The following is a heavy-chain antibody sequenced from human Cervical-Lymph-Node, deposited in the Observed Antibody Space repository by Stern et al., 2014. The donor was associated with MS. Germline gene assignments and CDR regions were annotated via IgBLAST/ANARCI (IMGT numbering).Heavy chain of an antibody. CDR2: IYWDEDK. Sequence: QITLKESGPTLVKPTQTLTLTCTFSGFSLTTDGVGVHWIRQPPGKALEWLAVIYWDEDKRYSPSLKTRLTSTKDTSKNQVVLTMTNMDPVDTATYYCAHSTVTFDEAYGLDVWGQGTTVTVSS. V-gene: IGHV2-5*02. CDR1: GFSLTTDGVG. J-gene: IGHJ6*02. D-gene: IGHD4-17*01. CDR3: AHSTVTFDEAYGLDV.